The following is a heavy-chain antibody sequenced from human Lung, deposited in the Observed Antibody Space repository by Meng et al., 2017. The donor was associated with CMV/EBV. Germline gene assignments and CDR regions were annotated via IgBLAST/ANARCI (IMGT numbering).Heavy chain of an antibody. V-gene: IGHV2-5*01. Sequence: FGPTLAKLPQILTLPCPFSGFPLRTSRGGVGWIRQPSGKALEWLALIYWNDDKSYSPSLKSRLTITKDTSKNQVVLTMTNMDPVDTATYYCAFITIFGVVTLDYWGQGTLVTVSS. CDR2: IYWNDDK. CDR3: AFITIFGVVTLDY. D-gene: IGHD3-3*01. CDR1: GFPLRTSRGG. J-gene: IGHJ4*02.